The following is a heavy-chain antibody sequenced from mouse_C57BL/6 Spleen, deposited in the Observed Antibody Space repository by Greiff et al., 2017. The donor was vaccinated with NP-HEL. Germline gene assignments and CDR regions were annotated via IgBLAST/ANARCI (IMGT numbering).Heavy chain of an antibody. CDR1: GYTFTDYE. Sequence: QVQLQQSGAELVRPGASVTLSCKASGYTFTDYELHWVKQPPVPGLEWIGAIDPETGGTAYNQKFKGKAILTADKSSSTAYLELRSLTSEDSAVYYCTRRLGYWGQGTTLTVSS. V-gene: IGHV1-15*01. CDR2: IDPETGGT. CDR3: TRRLGY. D-gene: IGHD1-2*01. J-gene: IGHJ2*01.